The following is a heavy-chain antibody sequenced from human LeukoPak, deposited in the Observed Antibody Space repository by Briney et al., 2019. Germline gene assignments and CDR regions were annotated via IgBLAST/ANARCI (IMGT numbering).Heavy chain of an antibody. CDR2: ISYDGSNK. CDR3: ARDSLVGATEGNAFDI. CDR1: GFTFSSYA. Sequence: GSLRLSCAASGFTFSSYAMHWVRQAPGKGLEWVAFISYDGSNKYYADSVKGRFTISRDNSKNTLYLQMSSLRAEDTAVYYCARDSLVGATEGNAFDIWGQGTMLTVSS. D-gene: IGHD1-26*01. J-gene: IGHJ3*02. V-gene: IGHV3-30-3*01.